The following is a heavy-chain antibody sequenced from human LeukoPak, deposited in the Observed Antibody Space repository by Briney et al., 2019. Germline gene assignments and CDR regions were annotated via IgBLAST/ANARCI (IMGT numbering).Heavy chain of an antibody. V-gene: IGHV1-69*05. D-gene: IGHD3-3*01. CDR3: ARGGPTFGTIFGVEPLHWFDP. CDR2: IIPIFGTA. CDR1: GGTFSSYA. J-gene: IGHJ5*02. Sequence: ASVKVSCKASGGTFSSYAISWVRQAPGQGLEWMGGIIPIFGTANYAQKFQGRVTITTDESTSTAYMELSSLRSEDTAVYYCARGGPTFGTIFGVEPLHWFDPWGQGTLVTVSS.